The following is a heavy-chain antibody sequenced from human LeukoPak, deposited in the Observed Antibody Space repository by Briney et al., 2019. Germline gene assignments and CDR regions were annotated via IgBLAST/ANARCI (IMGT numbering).Heavy chain of an antibody. D-gene: IGHD6-19*01. CDR2: ISSSSSYI. CDR3: ARDKEVAGIFDY. CDR1: GFTFSSYS. J-gene: IGHJ4*02. V-gene: IGHV3-21*01. Sequence: GGSLRLSCAASGFTFSSYSMKWVGQAAGKGLEWVSSISSSSSYIYYADSVKGRFTISRDNAKNSLYLQMNSLRAEDTAVYYCARDKEVAGIFDYWGQGTLVTVSS.